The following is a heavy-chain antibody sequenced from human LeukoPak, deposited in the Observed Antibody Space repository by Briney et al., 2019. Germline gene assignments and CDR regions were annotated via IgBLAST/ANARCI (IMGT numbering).Heavy chain of an antibody. V-gene: IGHV3-66*02. CDR3: ARDPIVITSWHAFDL. J-gene: IGHJ3*01. Sequence: GRSLRLSQAASEFTVGNYYMAWVREAPGKGLEWLSIIDIGGATDYADCVKGRFTISRDKSKNTLYLQINSLRVEDTAVYYCARDPIVITSWHAFDLWGQGTMVTVSS. CDR2: IDIGGAT. CDR1: EFTVGNYY. D-gene: IGHD2/OR15-2a*01.